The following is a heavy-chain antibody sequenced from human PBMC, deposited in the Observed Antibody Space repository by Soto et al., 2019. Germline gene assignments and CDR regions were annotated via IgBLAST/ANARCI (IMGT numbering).Heavy chain of an antibody. D-gene: IGHD4-4*01. CDR2: IIPLFRTP. CDR1: GGTFSSSA. CDR3: ARDNDRLQLGGNYYYILDV. V-gene: IGHV1-69*12. Sequence: QVQLVQSGAEMKEPGSSVKVSCKTSGGTFSSSAISWLRQAPGQGLEWMGGIIPLFRTPDYAQKFQGRVTIAAGESTSTAYMELSSLRSEDTAVYYWARDNDRLQLGGNYYYILDVWGQGTTITVSS. J-gene: IGHJ6*02.